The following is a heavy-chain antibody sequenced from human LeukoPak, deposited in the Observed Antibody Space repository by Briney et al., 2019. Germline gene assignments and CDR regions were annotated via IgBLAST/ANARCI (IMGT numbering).Heavy chain of an antibody. J-gene: IGHJ4*02. CDR1: GFTFSDYG. D-gene: IGHD3-22*01. Sequence: GGSLRLSCAASGFTFSDYGMSWVRQAPGMGLEWVSTISSRGGSAYYADSVKGRFTVSRDNSKNTLYLQMNSLRAEDTAIYYCAKHYYDSSGLVNFDYWGQGTLVTVSS. CDR3: AKHYYDSSGLVNFDY. V-gene: IGHV3-23*01. CDR2: ISSRGGSA.